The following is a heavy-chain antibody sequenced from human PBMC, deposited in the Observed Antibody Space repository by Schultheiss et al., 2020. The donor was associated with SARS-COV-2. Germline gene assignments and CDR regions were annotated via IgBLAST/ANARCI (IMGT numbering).Heavy chain of an antibody. CDR1: GGSFSGYY. J-gene: IGHJ5*02. V-gene: IGHV4-59*01. Sequence: SQTLSLTCAVYGGSFSGYYWSWIRQPPGKGLEWIGYIYYSGSTNYNPSLKSRVTISVDKSKNQFSLKLSSVTAADTAVYYCARGRDTAMDEINWFDPWGQGTLVTVSS. D-gene: IGHD5-18*01. CDR3: ARGRDTAMDEINWFDP. CDR2: IYYSGST.